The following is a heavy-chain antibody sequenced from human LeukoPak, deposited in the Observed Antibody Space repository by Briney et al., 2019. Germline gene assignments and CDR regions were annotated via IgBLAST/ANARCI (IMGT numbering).Heavy chain of an antibody. CDR3: ARPRSGYYLDGYDV. J-gene: IGHJ3*01. CDR2: ISTRSSTI. CDR1: GFSFSSYS. V-gene: IGHV3-48*02. D-gene: IGHD3-3*01. Sequence: PGGSLRLSCVASGFSFSSYSMNWVRQAPGKGLEWVAYISTRSSTIYYADSLQGRFTISRDDAKRSLYLKMNSLGDEDTAVYYCARPRSGYYLDGYDVWGQGTMVTVSS.